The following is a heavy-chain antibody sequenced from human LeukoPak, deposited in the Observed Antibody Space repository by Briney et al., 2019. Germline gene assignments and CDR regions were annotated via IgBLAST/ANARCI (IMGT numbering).Heavy chain of an antibody. CDR3: VRGRGSTSSNFDY. J-gene: IGHJ4*02. V-gene: IGHV1-2*02. CDR1: GYTFTGYY. Sequence: ASVKVSCKASGYTFTGYYMHWVRQAPGQGLEWMGWINPNSGGTNYAQKFQGRVTMTRDTSIRTAYMELSRLTSDDTAVYYCVRGRGSTSSNFDYWGREPWSPSPQ. CDR2: INPNSGGT. D-gene: IGHD2-2*01.